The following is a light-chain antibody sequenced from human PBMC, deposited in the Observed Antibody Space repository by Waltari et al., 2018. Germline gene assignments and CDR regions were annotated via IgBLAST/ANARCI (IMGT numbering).Light chain of an antibody. CDR2: DAS. J-gene: IGKJ5*01. CDR3: QQRNKWPLIT. V-gene: IGKV3-11*01. CDR1: QSVNDF. Sequence: EVVLTQSPTTLSLSPGERAVLSCRASQSVNDFLAWYQQKPGQAPRLLIYDASNRATGVPGRFSGSGSGTDFTLTVSSLEPEDFAVYYCQQRNKWPLITFGQGTRLDIK.